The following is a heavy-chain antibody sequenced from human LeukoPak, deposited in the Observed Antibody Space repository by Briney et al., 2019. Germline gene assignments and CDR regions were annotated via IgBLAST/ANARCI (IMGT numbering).Heavy chain of an antibody. CDR2: ICPADSDI. Sequence: GESLKISCKGSGYIFSTYCIVWVRQMPGEGLEWMGIICPADSDITYSRSLQGQVTISTDKSTSTAYLQGSSLKASDTAMYYCARRAYCGGDCTSAYYDYFALDVWGQGTTITVSS. V-gene: IGHV5-51*01. CDR3: ARRAYCGGDCTSAYYDYFALDV. CDR1: GYIFSTYC. J-gene: IGHJ6*02. D-gene: IGHD2-21*02.